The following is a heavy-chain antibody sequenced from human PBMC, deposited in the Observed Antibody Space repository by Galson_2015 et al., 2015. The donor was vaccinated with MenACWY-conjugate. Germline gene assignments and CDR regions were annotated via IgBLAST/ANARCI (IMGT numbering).Heavy chain of an antibody. CDR2: IGFGGGT. V-gene: IGHV3-13*04. CDR1: GFTFSTYD. J-gene: IGHJ6*02. D-gene: IGHD3-9*01. CDR3: ARVSGLSGYSMDV. Sequence: SLRLSCAASGFTFSTYDFHRVRQAAGKGLEWVSGIGFGGGTHYLDSVKGRSTISRENAQNSLYLQMHSLSAGDTAVYYCARVSGLSGYSMDVWGQGTTVTVSS.